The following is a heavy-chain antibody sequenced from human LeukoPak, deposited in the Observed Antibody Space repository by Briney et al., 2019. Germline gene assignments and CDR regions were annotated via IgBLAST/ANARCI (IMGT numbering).Heavy chain of an antibody. D-gene: IGHD2-2*02. CDR2: INPNSGGT. J-gene: IGHJ4*02. V-gene: IGHV1-2*02. CDR3: AGGIVPAAIAQD. CDR1: GYTFTGYY. Sequence: ASVKVSCKASGYTFTGYYMHWVRQAPGQGLEWMGWINPNSGGTNYAQKFQGRVTMTRDTSTSTVYMEPSSLRSEDTAVYYCAGGIVPAAIAQDWGQGTLVTVSS.